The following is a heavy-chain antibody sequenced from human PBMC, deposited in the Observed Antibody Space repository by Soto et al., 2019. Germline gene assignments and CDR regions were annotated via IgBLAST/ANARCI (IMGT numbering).Heavy chain of an antibody. J-gene: IGHJ4*02. D-gene: IGHD1-26*01. CDR3: ARDYGGSYYFDY. CDR2: ISSSSSYI. Sequence: GGSLRLSCAASGFTFSSYSMNWVRQAPGKGLEWVSSISSSSSYIYYADSVKGRFTISRDNAKNSLYLQMNSLRAEDTAVYYCARDYGGSYYFDYWGQGTLVTVSS. CDR1: GFTFSSYS. V-gene: IGHV3-21*01.